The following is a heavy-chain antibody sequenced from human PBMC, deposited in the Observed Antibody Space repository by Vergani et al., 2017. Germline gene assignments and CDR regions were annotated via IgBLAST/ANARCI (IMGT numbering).Heavy chain of an antibody. Sequence: VQLLESGGGLVQPGGSLRLSCAASGFTFSSYGMHWVRQAPGKGLEWVAVISYDGSNKYYADSVKGRFTISRDNSKNTLYLQMNSLRAEDTAVYYCAKARRAVAGTGDYWGQGTLVTVSS. CDR3: AKARRAVAGTGDY. CDR1: GFTFSSYG. D-gene: IGHD6-19*01. V-gene: IGHV3-30*18. J-gene: IGHJ4*02. CDR2: ISYDGSNK.